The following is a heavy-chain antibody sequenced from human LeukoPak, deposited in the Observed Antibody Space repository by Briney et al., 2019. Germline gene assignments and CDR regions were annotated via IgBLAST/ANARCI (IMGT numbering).Heavy chain of an antibody. CDR1: GYTFTGYY. D-gene: IGHD3-22*01. J-gene: IGHJ4*02. Sequence: ASVKVSCKASGYTFTGYYMHWVRPAPGQGLEWMGWINPNSGGTNYAQKFQGRVTMTRDTSISTAYMELSSLRSEDTAVYYCARDPLFYDSSGTNLDYWGQGTLVTVSS. CDR3: ARDPLFYDSSGTNLDY. CDR2: INPNSGGT. V-gene: IGHV1-2*02.